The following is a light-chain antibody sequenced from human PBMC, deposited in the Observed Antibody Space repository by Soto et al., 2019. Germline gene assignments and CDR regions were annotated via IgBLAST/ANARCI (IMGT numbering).Light chain of an antibody. CDR2: KAS. J-gene: IGKJ2*02. CDR3: PQYYSFSLXT. Sequence: DIQMTQSPSTLSASVGDRVTITCRASQSISSWLAWYQQKPGKAPKLLIYKASSLESGVPSRFSGSGSGTEFTLTISSLQPDFFATSSSPQYYSFSLXTFGQGTILEIK. V-gene: IGKV1-5*03. CDR1: QSISSW.